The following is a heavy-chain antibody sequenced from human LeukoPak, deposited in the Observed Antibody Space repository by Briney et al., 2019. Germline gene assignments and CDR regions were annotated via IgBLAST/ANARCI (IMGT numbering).Heavy chain of an antibody. CDR3: ARLRGALDY. CDR1: GGSISSYY. Sequence: SETLSPTCTVSGGSISSYYWSWIRQPPGKGLEWIGYIYYSGSTNYNPSLKSRVTISVDTSKNQFSLKLSSVTAADTAVYYCARLRGALDYWGQGTLVTVSS. V-gene: IGHV4-59*08. CDR2: IYYSGST. J-gene: IGHJ4*02. D-gene: IGHD1-26*01.